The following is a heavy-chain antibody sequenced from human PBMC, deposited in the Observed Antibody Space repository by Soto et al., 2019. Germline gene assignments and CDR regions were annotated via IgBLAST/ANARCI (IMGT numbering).Heavy chain of an antibody. CDR3: ATLPPRIELAVLPIPT. D-gene: IGHD2-8*02. Sequence: QVQLRESGPGPVKPSGTLSLSCTVSGGSISSTNWWTWVRQSPGKGLEWIGEIYHTGSTTYNPSLRGRVTMSVDKSNNQFSLKLRYVTAADTAMYYCATLPPRIELAVLPIPTWSQGTLVTVSA. V-gene: IGHV4-4*02. CDR1: GGSISSTNW. J-gene: IGHJ5*02. CDR2: IYHTGST.